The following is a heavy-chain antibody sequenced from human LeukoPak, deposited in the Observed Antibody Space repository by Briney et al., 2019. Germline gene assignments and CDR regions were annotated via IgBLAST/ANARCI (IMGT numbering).Heavy chain of an antibody. V-gene: IGHV3-15*01. Sequence: GGSLRLSCAASGFISTDAWLSWVRQAPGKGLEWVGRIKGKVDGGTTDYAAPVKGRFTISRDYSQTTVFLQMNSLKTEDTAVYCTAGMGTSDHDYWGQGNLVTVSS. D-gene: IGHD1-7*01. J-gene: IGHJ4*02. CDR2: IKGKVDGGTT. CDR1: GFISTDAW. CDR3: AGMGTSDHDY.